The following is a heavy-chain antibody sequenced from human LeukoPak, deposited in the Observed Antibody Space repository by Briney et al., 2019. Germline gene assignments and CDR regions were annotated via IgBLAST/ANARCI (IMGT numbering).Heavy chain of an antibody. CDR1: GGSISSYY. V-gene: IGHV4-59*01. CDR2: IYYSGST. J-gene: IGHJ4*02. CDR3: ARDRGSYFDY. Sequence: SETLSLTCTVSGGSISSYYWIWIRQPPGKGLEWIGYIYYSGSTNYNPSLKSRVTISVDTSKNQFSLKLSSVTAADTAVYYCARDRGSYFDYWGQGTLVTVSS. D-gene: IGHD1-26*01.